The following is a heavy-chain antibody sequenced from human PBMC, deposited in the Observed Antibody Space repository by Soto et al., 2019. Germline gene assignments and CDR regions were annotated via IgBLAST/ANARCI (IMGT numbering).Heavy chain of an antibody. V-gene: IGHV1-69*01. CDR2: IIPIFGTA. CDR1: GGTFNNCA. D-gene: IGHD3-22*01. CDR3: ARGVHYDRSGYYYFY. Sequence: QVQLVQSGAEVKKPGSSVKVSCKASGGTFNNCAISWVQQAPGQGLEWMGGIIPIFGTANYAQKFQDRVTITADESTSTAYMELRSLRSEDTAVYYCARGVHYDRSGYYYFYWGQGTLVTVSP. J-gene: IGHJ4*02.